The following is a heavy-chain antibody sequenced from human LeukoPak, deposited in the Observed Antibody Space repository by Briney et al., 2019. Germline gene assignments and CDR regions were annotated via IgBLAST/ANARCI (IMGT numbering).Heavy chain of an antibody. V-gene: IGHV3-30*18. Sequence: GGSLRLSRAASGFTFSSYGMHWVRQAPGKGLEWVAVISYDGSNKYYADSVKGRFTISRDNSKNTLYLKMNSLRAEDTAVYYCAKLPPFGRAAAGTGAFDIRGQGTMFTVSS. D-gene: IGHD6-13*01. CDR2: ISYDGSNK. CDR3: AKLPPFGRAAAGTGAFDI. J-gene: IGHJ3*02. CDR1: GFTFSSYG.